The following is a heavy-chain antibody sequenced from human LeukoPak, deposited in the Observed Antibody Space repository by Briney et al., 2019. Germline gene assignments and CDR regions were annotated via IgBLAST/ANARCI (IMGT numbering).Heavy chain of an antibody. D-gene: IGHD6-19*01. J-gene: IGHJ4*02. Sequence: ASVKVSCKASGYTFTGYYIHWVRQASGQGLEWMGWISPNSGGTKYAQKFRGRVTMTRDTSISTAYMELSSLTSDDTAVYYCARDPLRGSSGWYEWGQGTLVTVSS. CDR2: ISPNSGGT. CDR3: ARDPLRGSSGWYE. CDR1: GYTFTGYY. V-gene: IGHV1-2*02.